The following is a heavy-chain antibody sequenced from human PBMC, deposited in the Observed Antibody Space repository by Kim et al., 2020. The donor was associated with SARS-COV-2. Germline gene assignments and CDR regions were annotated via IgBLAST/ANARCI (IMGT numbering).Heavy chain of an antibody. V-gene: IGHV1-69*13. J-gene: IGHJ6*02. D-gene: IGHD3-22*01. Sequence: SVKVSCKASGGTFSSYAISWVRQAPGQGLEWMGGIIPIFGTANYAQKFQGRVTITADESTSTAYMELSSLRSEDTAVYYCARRSRVDSSGSYSDYYYGMDVWGQGTTVTVSS. CDR3: ARRSRVDSSGSYSDYYYGMDV. CDR1: GGTFSSYA. CDR2: IIPIFGTA.